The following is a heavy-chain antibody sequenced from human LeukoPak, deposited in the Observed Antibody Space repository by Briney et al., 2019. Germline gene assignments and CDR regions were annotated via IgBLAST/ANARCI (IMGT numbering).Heavy chain of an antibody. CDR3: ARTLYCSGGSCYGDYFGY. V-gene: IGHV4-59*01. Sequence: ASETLSLTCTVSGGSISSYYWSWIRQPPGKGLEWIGYIYYSGSTNYNPSFKSRVTISVDTSKNQFSLKLSSVTAADTAVYYCARTLYCSGGSCYGDYFGYWGQGTLVTVSS. CDR2: IYYSGST. J-gene: IGHJ4*02. CDR1: GGSISSYY. D-gene: IGHD2-15*01.